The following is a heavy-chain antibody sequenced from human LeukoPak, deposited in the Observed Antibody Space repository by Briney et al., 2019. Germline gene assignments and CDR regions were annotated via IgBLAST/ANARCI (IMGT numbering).Heavy chain of an antibody. CDR2: IYYSGST. CDR3: ARDPARGSYYSHYFDY. CDR1: GGSISSYY. D-gene: IGHD1-26*01. Sequence: SETLSLTCTVSGGSISSYYWSWIRQPPGKGLEWIGYIYYSGSTNYNLSLKSRVTISVDTSKNQFSLKLSSVTAADTAVYYCARDPARGSYYSHYFDYWGQGTLVTVSS. J-gene: IGHJ4*02. V-gene: IGHV4-59*01.